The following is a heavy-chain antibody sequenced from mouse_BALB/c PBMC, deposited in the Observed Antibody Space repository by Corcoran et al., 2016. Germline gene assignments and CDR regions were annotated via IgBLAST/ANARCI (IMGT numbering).Heavy chain of an antibody. Sequence: EVQLLESGGGLVQPGGSLTLSCAASGFEFRRYWMSWVRQAPGKGLEWIGEINPDSSTINYTPSLKDKFIISRDNDKNTLYLQMSKVRSEDTFLYYCAKALAYYAMDYWGQGISVTVS. CDR2: INPDSSTI. CDR1: GFEFRRYW. V-gene: IGHV4-1*02. CDR3: AKALAYYAMDY. D-gene: IGHD3-1*01. J-gene: IGHJ4*01.